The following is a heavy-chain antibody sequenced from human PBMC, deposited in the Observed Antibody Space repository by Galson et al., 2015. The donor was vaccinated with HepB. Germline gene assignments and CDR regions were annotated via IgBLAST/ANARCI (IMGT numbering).Heavy chain of an antibody. CDR2: ISSSSSYI. CDR3: ARMAGSIAAAGDLNYFDY. Sequence: SLRLSCAASGFTFSSYSMNRVRQAPGKGLEWVSSISSSSSYIYYADSVKGRFTISRDNAKNSLYLQMNSLRAEDTAVYYCARMAGSIAAAGDLNYFDYWGQGTLVTVSS. V-gene: IGHV3-21*01. CDR1: GFTFSSYS. J-gene: IGHJ4*02. D-gene: IGHD6-13*01.